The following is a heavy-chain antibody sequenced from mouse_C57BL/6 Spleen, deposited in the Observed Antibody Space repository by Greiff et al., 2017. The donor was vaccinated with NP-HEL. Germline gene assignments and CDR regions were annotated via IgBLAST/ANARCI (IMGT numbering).Heavy chain of an antibody. Sequence: QVQLQQSGPELVKPGASVKISCKASGYAFSSSWMNWVKQRPGKGLEWIGRIYPGDGDTNYNGKFKGKATLTADKSSSTAYMQLSSLTSEDSAVSVCARARRASWYFDVWGTGPTVTVSS. CDR3: ARARRASWYFDV. CDR2: IYPGDGDT. J-gene: IGHJ1*03. D-gene: IGHD1-2*01. V-gene: IGHV1-82*01. CDR1: GYAFSSSW.